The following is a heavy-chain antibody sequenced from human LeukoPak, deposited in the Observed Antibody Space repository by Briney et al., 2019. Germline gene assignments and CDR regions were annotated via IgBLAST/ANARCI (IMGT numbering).Heavy chain of an antibody. V-gene: IGHV1-46*03. CDR3: ARDSAAIVVVPAAIYDY. J-gene: IGHJ4*02. CDR2: INPSGGST. Sequence: GASVKVSCKASGYTFTSYYMHWVRQAPGQGLEWMGIINPSGGSTSYAKKFQGRVTMTRDTSTSTVYMELSSLRSEDTAVYYCARDSAAIVVVPAAIYDYWGQGTLVTVSS. CDR1: GYTFTSYY. D-gene: IGHD2-2*02.